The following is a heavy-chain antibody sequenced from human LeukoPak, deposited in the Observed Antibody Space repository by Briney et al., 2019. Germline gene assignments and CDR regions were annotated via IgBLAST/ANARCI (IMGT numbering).Heavy chain of an antibody. J-gene: IGHJ3*02. Sequence: GGSLRLSCAASGFTFSSYEMNWVRRAPGKGLEWVSYISSSGSTIYYAESVKGRFTISRDNAKNSLYLQMNSLRAEDTAVYSCARDGTSWSAFDIWGQGTMVIVSS. CDR3: ARDGTSWSAFDI. D-gene: IGHD6-13*01. CDR1: GFTFSSYE. CDR2: ISSSGSTI. V-gene: IGHV3-48*03.